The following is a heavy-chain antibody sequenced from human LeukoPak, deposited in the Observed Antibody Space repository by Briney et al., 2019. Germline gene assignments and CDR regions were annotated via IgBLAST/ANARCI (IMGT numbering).Heavy chain of an antibody. CDR2: INWNGGST. V-gene: IGHV3-20*01. J-gene: IGHJ6*02. CDR3: AREQVGATTTDYYYYGMDV. CDR1: GFTFDDYG. D-gene: IGHD1-26*01. Sequence: GGSLRLSCAASGFTFDDYGMSWVRQAPGKGLEWVSGINWNGGSTGYADSVKGRFTISRDNAKNSLYLQMNSLRAEDTALYHCAREQVGATTTDYYYYGMDVWGQGTTVTVSS.